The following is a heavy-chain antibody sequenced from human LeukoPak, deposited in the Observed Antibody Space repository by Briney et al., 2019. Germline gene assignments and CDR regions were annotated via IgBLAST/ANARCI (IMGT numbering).Heavy chain of an antibody. V-gene: IGHV4-31*02. D-gene: IGHD1-26*01. J-gene: IGHJ5*02. Sequence: GYIYYSGSTYYNPSLKSRVTISVDTSKNQFSLKLSSVTAADTAVYYCARRVGATNYNWFDPWGQGTLVTVSS. CDR2: IYYSGST. CDR3: ARRVGATNYNWFDP.